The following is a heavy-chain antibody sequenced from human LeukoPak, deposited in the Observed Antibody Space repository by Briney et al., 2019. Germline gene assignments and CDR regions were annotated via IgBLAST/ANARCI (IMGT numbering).Heavy chain of an antibody. CDR3: ARVSILGSYRW. J-gene: IGHJ4*02. D-gene: IGHD3-16*02. V-gene: IGHV4-39*07. CDR1: GGSISSSYYY. Sequence: SETLSLTCTVSGGSISSSYYYWSWIRQPPGKGLEWIGEINHSGSTNYNPSLKSRVTISVDTSKNQFSLKLSSVTAADTAVYYCARVSILGSYRWWGQGTLVTVSS. CDR2: INHSGST.